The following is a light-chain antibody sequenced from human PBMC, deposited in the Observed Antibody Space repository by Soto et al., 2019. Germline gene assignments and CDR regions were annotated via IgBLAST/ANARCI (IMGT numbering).Light chain of an antibody. CDR2: AAS. J-gene: IGKJ1*01. CDR1: QGISSY. Sequence: AIRMTQSPSSLSASTGDRVTTTCRASQGISSYLAWYQQKPGKAPKLLIYAASTLQSGVPSRFSGSGSGTDFTLTISCLQSEDFATYYCQQYYSYPQTFGQGTKVDIK. V-gene: IGKV1-8*01. CDR3: QQYYSYPQT.